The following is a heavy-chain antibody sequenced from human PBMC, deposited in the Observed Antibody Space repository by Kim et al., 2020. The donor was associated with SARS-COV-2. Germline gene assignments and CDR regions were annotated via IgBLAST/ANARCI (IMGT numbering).Heavy chain of an antibody. Sequence: KGRFTISRDNAKNTLYLQMNRLRAEDTAVYYCARNSSHYYGSSGYPSNFDYWGQGTLVTVSS. J-gene: IGHJ4*02. V-gene: IGHV3-30*01. D-gene: IGHD3-22*01. CDR3: ARNSSHYYGSSGYPSNFDY.